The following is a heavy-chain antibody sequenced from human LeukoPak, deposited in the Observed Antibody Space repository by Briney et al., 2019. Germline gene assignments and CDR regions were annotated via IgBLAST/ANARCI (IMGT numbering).Heavy chain of an antibody. D-gene: IGHD3-3*01. Sequence: GGSLRLSCAASGFIFYNYAMSWVRQAPGKGLEWVSSISGSGDNTYYGDSVRGRFTISRDISTNTVHLQMNSLRAEDTAVYYCAKGDYDFWSGSDYWGQGTLVTVSS. CDR1: GFIFYNYA. CDR2: ISGSGDNT. J-gene: IGHJ4*02. CDR3: AKGDYDFWSGSDY. V-gene: IGHV3-23*01.